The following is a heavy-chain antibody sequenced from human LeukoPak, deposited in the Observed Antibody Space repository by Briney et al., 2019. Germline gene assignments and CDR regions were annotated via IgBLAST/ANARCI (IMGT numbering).Heavy chain of an antibody. CDR3: AKGDNWNSGYYYYYMDV. CDR2: ISYDGSNK. Sequence: GGSLRLSCAASGFTFSSYAMHWVRQAPGKGLEWVAVISYDGSNKYYADSVKGRFTISRDNSKNTLYLQMNSLRAEDTAVYYCAKGDNWNSGYYYYYMDVWGKGTTVTVSS. V-gene: IGHV3-30-3*01. CDR1: GFTFSSYA. D-gene: IGHD1-7*01. J-gene: IGHJ6*03.